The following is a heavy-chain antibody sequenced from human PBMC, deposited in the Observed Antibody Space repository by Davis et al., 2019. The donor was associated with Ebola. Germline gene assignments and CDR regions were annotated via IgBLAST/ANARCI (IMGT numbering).Heavy chain of an antibody. J-gene: IGHJ6*02. Sequence: GESLKISCAASGFSFSNYGMHWVRQAPGKGLEWVAVISYDGSDKYYADSVKGRFTISRDNSKNTLYLQLNSLRAEDTAVYFCAKGWRQLIYNGVDVWGQGTTVTVSS. CDR1: GFSFSNYG. CDR2: ISYDGSDK. CDR3: AKGWRQLIYNGVDV. V-gene: IGHV3-30*18. D-gene: IGHD5-24*01.